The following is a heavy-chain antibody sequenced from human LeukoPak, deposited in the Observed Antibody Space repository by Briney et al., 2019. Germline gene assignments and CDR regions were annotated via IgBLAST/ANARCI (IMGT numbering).Heavy chain of an antibody. CDR2: VYPDASKT. V-gene: IGHV5-51*01. D-gene: IGHD1-1*01. CDR1: GDTFNNDW. CDR3: ARQMGGTTSVNWFDP. Sequence: GEPLKISCKGSGDTFNNDWIAWVRQMPGKGLEWMGIVYPDASKTKYNPSFQGQVTISADKSTTTAYLQWSSLRASDTAIYCARQMGGTTSVNWFDPWGQGTLVTVSS. J-gene: IGHJ5*02.